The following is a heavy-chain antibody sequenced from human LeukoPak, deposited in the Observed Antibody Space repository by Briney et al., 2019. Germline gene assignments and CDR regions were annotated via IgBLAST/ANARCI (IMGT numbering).Heavy chain of an antibody. CDR2: INPNSGDT. CDR1: GYTFTAYY. CDR3: ARGDSGADYGTS. J-gene: IGHJ3*01. Sequence: SVKVSCKASGYTFTAYYMHWVRQVPGQGLEWMGRINPNSGDTDYAQKFQGRVIMTRDTSISTAYMEVSRLRSDDTAVYYCARGDSGADYGTSWGQGTTVTVSS. V-gene: IGHV1-2*06. D-gene: IGHD3-16*01.